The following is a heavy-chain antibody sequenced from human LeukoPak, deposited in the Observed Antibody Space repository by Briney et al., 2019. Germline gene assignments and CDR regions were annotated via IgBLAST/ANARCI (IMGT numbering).Heavy chain of an antibody. D-gene: IGHD5-18*01. CDR2: ITSSSGTI. V-gene: IGHV3-48*01. Sequence: GGSLRLSCAASGFTFSSYSMNWVRQAPGKGLEWVSHITSSSGTIYYADSVKGRCTISRDNAKNSLYLQINGLRAEDTAVYYCARGYYYAYHYWSQGTLVSVSS. J-gene: IGHJ4*02. CDR1: GFTFSSYS. CDR3: ARGYYYAYHY.